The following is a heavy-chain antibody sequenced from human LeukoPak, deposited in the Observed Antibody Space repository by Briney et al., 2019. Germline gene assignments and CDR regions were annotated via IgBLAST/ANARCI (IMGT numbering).Heavy chain of an antibody. V-gene: IGHV3-53*01. Sequence: PGGSLRLSCTVSGFTVSSDSMSWVRQAPGKGLEWVSFIYSGGSTHYSDSVKGRFTISRDNSKNTLYLQMNSLRAEDTAVYYCAKVGSSGYYFDYWGQGTLVTVSS. CDR1: GFTVSSDS. D-gene: IGHD6-19*01. CDR3: AKVGSSGYYFDY. CDR2: IYSGGST. J-gene: IGHJ4*02.